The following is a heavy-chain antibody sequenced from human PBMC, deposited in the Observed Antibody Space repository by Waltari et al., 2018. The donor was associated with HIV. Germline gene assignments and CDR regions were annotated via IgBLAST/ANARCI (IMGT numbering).Heavy chain of an antibody. J-gene: IGHJ5*02. V-gene: IGHV1-3*01. CDR3: ARGAFSRRTRTSSRLWAS. CDR2: INAATGRT. CDR1: GDSISTYV. D-gene: IGHD6-6*01. Sequence: QFVQSGAEVKKPGASITVSCEVSGDSISTYVVHWLRQAPGHRPEWMGLINAATGRTQFAQQVQGRLNFTRDTSANVAYMALSALRFEDTAVYYCARGAFSRRTRTSSRLWASWGQGTPVTVSS.